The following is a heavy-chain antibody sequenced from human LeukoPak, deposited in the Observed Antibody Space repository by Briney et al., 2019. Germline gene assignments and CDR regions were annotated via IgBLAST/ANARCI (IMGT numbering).Heavy chain of an antibody. J-gene: IGHJ4*02. CDR1: GFTFSDHY. CDR3: AKDDYGSGDLFDY. V-gene: IGHV3-23*01. Sequence: GGSLRLSCAASGFTFSDHYMSWIRQAPGKGLEWVSAISGSGGSTYYADSVKGRFTISRDNSKNTLYLQMNSLRAEDTAVYYCAKDDYGSGDLFDYWGQGTLVTVSS. D-gene: IGHD3-10*01. CDR2: ISGSGGST.